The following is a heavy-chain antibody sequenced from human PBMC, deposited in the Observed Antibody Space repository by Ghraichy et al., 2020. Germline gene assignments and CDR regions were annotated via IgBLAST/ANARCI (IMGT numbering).Heavy chain of an antibody. Sequence: LSLTCAASGFTFSSYAMHWVRQAPGKGLEWVAVISYDGSNKYYADSVKGRFTISRDNSKNTLYLQMNSLRAEDTAVYYCARVPMWLPYAFDYWGQGTLVTVSS. V-gene: IGHV3-30*04. CDR2: ISYDGSNK. CDR1: GFTFSSYA. D-gene: IGHD5-12*01. CDR3: ARVPMWLPYAFDY. J-gene: IGHJ4*02.